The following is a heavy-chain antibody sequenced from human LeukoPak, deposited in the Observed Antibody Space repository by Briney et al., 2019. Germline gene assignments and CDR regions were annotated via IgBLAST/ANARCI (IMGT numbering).Heavy chain of an antibody. D-gene: IGHD1-20*01. V-gene: IGHV3-15*01. J-gene: IGHJ4*02. CDR3: NTFNWNSPFDY. CDR2: IRSKTSGGTT. Sequence: GGSLRLSCTASGFTFSGAWVTWVRQAPGKGLEWVGRIRSKTSGGTTDYAAPVKGRFTISRDDSKNTIFLQMNSLKTEDTAVYYCNTFNWNSPFDYWGQGTLVTVSS. CDR1: GFTFSGAW.